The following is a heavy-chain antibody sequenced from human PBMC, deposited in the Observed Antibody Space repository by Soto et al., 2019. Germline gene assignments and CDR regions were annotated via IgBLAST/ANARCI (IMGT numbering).Heavy chain of an antibody. CDR2: LIPLFGTT. D-gene: IGHD1-26*01. CDR3: ARGPNWEYRFDS. CDR1: GGTFSGHA. Sequence: QVQLVQSGAEVKKPGSSVKVSCEASGGTFSGHAISWVRQAPGQGPEWMGGLIPLFGTTQHAQNFQDRLTITADKSTSTAYMERTSLRFEDTAIYYCARGPNWEYRFDSWGQGTLVTVSS. V-gene: IGHV1-69*06. J-gene: IGHJ4*02.